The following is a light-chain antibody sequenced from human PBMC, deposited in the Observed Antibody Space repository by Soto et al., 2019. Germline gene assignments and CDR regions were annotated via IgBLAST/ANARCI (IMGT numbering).Light chain of an antibody. CDR3: QQSYSSPPT. Sequence: DIQMTQSPSSLSASVEDRVIITCRASQSISNHLNWYQQKPGKAPKLLIFAASSLQSGVPSRFSGSRSGPDFTLTISSLQPEDFATYYCQQSYSSPPTFGQGTRLRL. V-gene: IGKV1-39*01. CDR2: AAS. CDR1: QSISNH. J-gene: IGKJ5*01.